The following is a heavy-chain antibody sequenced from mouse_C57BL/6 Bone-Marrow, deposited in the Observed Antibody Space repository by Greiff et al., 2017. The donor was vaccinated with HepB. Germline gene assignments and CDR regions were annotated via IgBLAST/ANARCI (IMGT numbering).Heavy chain of an antibody. V-gene: IGHV1-75*01. CDR1: GYTFTDYY. J-gene: IGHJ2*01. CDR3: ARWGWYYGIAGDY. CDR2: IFPGSGST. Sequence: VKVVESGPELVKPGASVKISCKASGYTFTDYYINWVKQRPGQGLEWIGWIFPGSGSTYYNEKFKGKATLTVDKSSSTAYMLLSSLTSEDSAVYFCARWGWYYGIAGDYWGQGTTLTVSS. D-gene: IGHD1-2*01.